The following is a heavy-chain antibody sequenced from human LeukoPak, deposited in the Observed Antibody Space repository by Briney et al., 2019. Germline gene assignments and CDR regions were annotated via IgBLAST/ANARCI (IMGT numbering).Heavy chain of an antibody. V-gene: IGHV3-23*01. CDR3: ARVTSRDPLHY. CDR1: GFTFSNYA. D-gene: IGHD2-21*02. CDR2: ISGSGGST. J-gene: IGHJ4*02. Sequence: GGSLRLSCAASGFTFSNYAMSWVRQAPGKGLEWVSGISGSGGSTYYADSVKGRFTISRDNSKNTLYLQMNSLTDEDTAVYYCARVTSRDPLHYWGQGTLVTVSS.